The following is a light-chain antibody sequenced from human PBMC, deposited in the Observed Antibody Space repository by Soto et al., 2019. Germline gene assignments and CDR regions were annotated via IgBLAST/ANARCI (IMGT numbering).Light chain of an antibody. J-gene: IGKJ3*01. CDR2: GAS. Sequence: EIVMTQSPATLSVSPGERATLSCRASQSVSSNLAWYQQKPGQAPRLLIYGASTRATGIPARFSGSGSGTDFTLTISSLQSEDFAVYYCQQYNNWPLFTFGPGTKVYIK. CDR1: QSVSSN. CDR3: QQYNNWPLFT. V-gene: IGKV3-15*01.